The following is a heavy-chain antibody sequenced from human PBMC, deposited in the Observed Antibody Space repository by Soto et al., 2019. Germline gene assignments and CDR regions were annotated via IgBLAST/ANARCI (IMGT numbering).Heavy chain of an antibody. CDR1: GDSIRSYY. CDR3: AGEGALATFGVV. Sequence: QVQLQESGPGLVKSSETLSLTCTVSGDSIRSYYWTWIRQPPGRGLEWIGHVYYGGSTNYNPSLQTRVTISLDTSKIQLSLRLTSVTAADPAVYYGAGEGALATFGVVWGQGTRVTVSS. CDR2: VYYGGST. D-gene: IGHD3-3*01. J-gene: IGHJ4*02. V-gene: IGHV4-59*01.